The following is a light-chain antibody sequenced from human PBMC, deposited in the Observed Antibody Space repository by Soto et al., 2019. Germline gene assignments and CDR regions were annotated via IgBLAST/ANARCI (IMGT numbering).Light chain of an antibody. CDR3: QQYGTSPELT. CDR2: DAS. Sequence: EIVLTQSPGTLSLSPGESATLSCRASQSVSNCLAWYQQKPGQAPRLLIYDASSRATGIPDRFSGSGSGTDFNLNISRLEPEDFAVYYCQQYGTSPELTFGGGTKVEIE. V-gene: IGKV3-20*01. CDR1: QSVSNC. J-gene: IGKJ4*01.